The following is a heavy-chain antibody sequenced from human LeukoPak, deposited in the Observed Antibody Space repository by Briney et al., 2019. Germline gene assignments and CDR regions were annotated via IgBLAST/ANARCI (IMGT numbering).Heavy chain of an antibody. D-gene: IGHD6-13*01. Sequence: SETLSLTCAVYGGSFSNYYWSWIRQSPGKGLEWIGEITHSGSTNYNPSLKSRVTISVDTSKNQFSLKLSSVTAADTAVYYCARAYSSSWYGGDAFDIWGQGTMVTVSS. CDR1: GGSFSNYY. V-gene: IGHV4-34*01. CDR2: ITHSGST. J-gene: IGHJ3*02. CDR3: ARAYSSSWYGGDAFDI.